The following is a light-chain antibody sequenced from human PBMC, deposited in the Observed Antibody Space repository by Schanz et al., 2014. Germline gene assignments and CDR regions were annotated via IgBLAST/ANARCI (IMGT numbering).Light chain of an antibody. Sequence: VLTQSPGTLSLSPGDSATLSCRASQSLSRNYLAWYQQRPGQAPRLLIFGTSSRATGIPDRFRGSGSGTDFTLTISRLEPEDFAVYYCQQYGSSPWTFGQGTKVEIK. V-gene: IGKV3-20*01. CDR3: QQYGSSPWT. CDR1: QSLSRNY. CDR2: GTS. J-gene: IGKJ1*01.